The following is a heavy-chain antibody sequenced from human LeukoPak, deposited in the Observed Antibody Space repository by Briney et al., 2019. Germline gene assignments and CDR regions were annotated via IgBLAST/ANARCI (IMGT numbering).Heavy chain of an antibody. Sequence: GGSLRLSCAASGFAFSSYGMHWVRQAPGKGLEWVAFIRYDGSNKYYADSVKGRFTISRDNSKNTLYLQMNSLRAEDTAVYYCAKLNRWWFDPWGQGTLVTVSS. D-gene: IGHD1-14*01. CDR1: GFAFSSYG. J-gene: IGHJ5*02. V-gene: IGHV3-30*02. CDR2: IRYDGSNK. CDR3: AKLNRWWFDP.